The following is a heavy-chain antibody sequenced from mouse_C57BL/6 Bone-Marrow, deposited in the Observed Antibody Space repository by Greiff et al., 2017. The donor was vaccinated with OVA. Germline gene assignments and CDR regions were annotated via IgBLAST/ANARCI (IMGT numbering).Heavy chain of an antibody. CDR3: ARNAYYGSLQDGYFDV. CDR1: GFSLTSYG. CDR2: IWSGGST. Sequence: QVQLKESGPGLVQPSQSLSITCTVSGFSLTSYGVHWVRQSPGKGLEWLGVIWSGGSTDYNAAFISRLSISKDNSKSQVFFKMNSLQADDTAIYYCARNAYYGSLQDGYFDVWGTGTTVTVSS. D-gene: IGHD1-1*01. J-gene: IGHJ1*03. V-gene: IGHV2-2*01.